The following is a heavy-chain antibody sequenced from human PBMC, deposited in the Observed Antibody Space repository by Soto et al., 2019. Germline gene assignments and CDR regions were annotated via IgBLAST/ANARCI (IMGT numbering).Heavy chain of an antibody. J-gene: IGHJ6*02. CDR2: ISDSGGST. Sequence: GSLRLSCAASEFTFSNYAMTWVRQAPGKGLEWVSAISDSGGSTYYADSVKGRFTISRDNSKNTLYLQMNSLRAEDTAIYYCAKVLRYYYYGMDVWGLGTTVTVS. CDR1: EFTFSNYA. CDR3: AKVLRYYYYGMDV. V-gene: IGHV3-23*01.